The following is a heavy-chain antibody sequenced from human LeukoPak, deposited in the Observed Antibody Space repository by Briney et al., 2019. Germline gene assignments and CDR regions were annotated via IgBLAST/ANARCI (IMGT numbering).Heavy chain of an antibody. CDR1: GFTFSSYG. D-gene: IGHD2-15*01. Sequence: GGSLRLSCAASGFTFSSYGMHWVRQAPGKGLEWVAVIAFDGSKKYSADSVKGRFTISRDNSRNTLYLQMNSLRPEDTAVYYCAKDRMYCSGGSCYYFDYWGQGTLVTVSS. V-gene: IGHV3-30*18. CDR2: IAFDGSKK. CDR3: AKDRMYCSGGSCYYFDY. J-gene: IGHJ4*02.